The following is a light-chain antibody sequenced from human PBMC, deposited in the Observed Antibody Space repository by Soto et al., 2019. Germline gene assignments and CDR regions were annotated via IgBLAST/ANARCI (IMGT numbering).Light chain of an antibody. CDR1: QDIASW. CDR3: QQAHNLPVT. V-gene: IGKV1-12*01. CDR2: GAS. J-gene: IGKJ4*01. Sequence: DIRMTQSPSSVSGSVGDGVSMTCRASQDIASWLAWYQQRPGKAPVLLIFGASILQSGVSSRFSGSGAGTEFNLTINSLQPEDFGVYYCQQAHNLPVTFGGGTKVEIK.